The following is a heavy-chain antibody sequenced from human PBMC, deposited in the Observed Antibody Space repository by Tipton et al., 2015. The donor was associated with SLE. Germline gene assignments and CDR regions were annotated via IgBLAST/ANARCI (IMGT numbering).Heavy chain of an antibody. CDR3: ARDASAYSTAFDY. CDR1: GGTFSSYA. J-gene: IGHJ4*02. D-gene: IGHD4-11*01. V-gene: IGHV1-18*03. CDR2: ISAYNGNT. Sequence: QLVQSGAAVKKPGSSVKVSCKASGGTFSSYAISWVRQAPGQGLEWMGWISAYNGNTNYAQKLQGRVTMTTDTSTSTAYMELRSLRSDNMAVYYCARDASAYSTAFDYWGQGTPVTVSS.